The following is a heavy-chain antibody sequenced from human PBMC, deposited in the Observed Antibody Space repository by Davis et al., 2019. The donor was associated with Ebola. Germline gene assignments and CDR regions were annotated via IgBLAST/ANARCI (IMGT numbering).Heavy chain of an antibody. CDR2: IIPIFGTA. CDR3: ATGPSGYGMDV. D-gene: IGHD3-10*01. V-gene: IGHV1-69*13. J-gene: IGHJ6*02. CDR1: GYTFTSYA. Sequence: AASVKVSCKASGYTFTSYAMHWVRQAPGQGLEWMGGIIPIFGTANYAQKFQGRVTITADESTSTAYMELSSLRSEDTAVYYCATGPSGYGMDVWGQGTTVTVSS.